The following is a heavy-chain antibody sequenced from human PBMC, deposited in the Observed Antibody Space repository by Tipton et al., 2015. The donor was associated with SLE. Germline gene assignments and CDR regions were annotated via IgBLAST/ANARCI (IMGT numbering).Heavy chain of an antibody. V-gene: IGHV3-48*03. CDR3: ARASGGLVAY. Sequence: RGRFTISRDIAKNSLYLQMSSLRAEDTAVYYCARASGGLVAYWGQGTLVTVSS. J-gene: IGHJ4*02. D-gene: IGHD3-10*01.